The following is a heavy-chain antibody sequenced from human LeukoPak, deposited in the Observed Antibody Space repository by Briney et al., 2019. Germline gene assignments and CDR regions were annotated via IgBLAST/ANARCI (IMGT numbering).Heavy chain of an antibody. CDR2: IWYGGSNT. D-gene: IGHD3-10*01. CDR3: AKNAGPLGFGDYYYMDV. Sequence: PGGSLRLSCAASGFTFRNYLMNWVRQAPGKGLEWVAVIWYGGSNTYYADSVTGRFTISRDSSKRTLYLQMNSLRAEDTAVYYCAKNAGPLGFGDYYYMDVWGKGTTVTVSS. V-gene: IGHV3-30*02. CDR1: GFTFRNYL. J-gene: IGHJ6*03.